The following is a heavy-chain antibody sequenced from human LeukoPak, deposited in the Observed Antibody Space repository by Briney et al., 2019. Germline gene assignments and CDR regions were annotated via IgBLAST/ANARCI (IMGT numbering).Heavy chain of an antibody. Sequence: SETLSLTCTVSGGSISSSSYYWGWIRQPPGKGLEWIGSIYYSGSTNYNPSLKSRVTISVDTSKNQFSLKLSSVTAADTAVYYCARHRGRPYSSSWSTQHWYFDLWGRGTLVTVSS. CDR1: GGSISSSSYY. CDR3: ARHRGRPYSSSWSTQHWYFDL. D-gene: IGHD6-13*01. CDR2: IYYSGST. V-gene: IGHV4-39*01. J-gene: IGHJ2*01.